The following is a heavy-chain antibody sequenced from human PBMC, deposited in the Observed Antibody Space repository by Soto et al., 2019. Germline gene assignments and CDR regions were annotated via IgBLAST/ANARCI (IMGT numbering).Heavy chain of an antibody. Sequence: SETLSLTCAVSGGSISSGAYSWSWIRQPPGKGLEWVGYIYHSGSTYYNPSLKSRVTISVDRSKNRFSLNLNSVTAEDTAVYYCTAPVVTTSLWFDPWGQGTLVTVSS. D-gene: IGHD2-15*01. CDR3: TAPVVTTSLWFDP. CDR1: GGSISSGAYS. V-gene: IGHV4-30-2*01. J-gene: IGHJ5*02. CDR2: IYHSGST.